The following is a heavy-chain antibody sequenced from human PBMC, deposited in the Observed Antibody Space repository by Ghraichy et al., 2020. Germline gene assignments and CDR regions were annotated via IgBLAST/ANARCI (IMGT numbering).Heavy chain of an antibody. J-gene: IGHJ6*02. CDR2: ISNSSRTI. Sequence: LSLTCAASGFTFSSYRMNWVRQAPGKGLEWVSYISNSSRTIYYADSVKGRLTISRENAKNTLYLQMNTLRAEDTAVYYCARAVFVVVPAAIPIYYYYGMDVWGQGTTVTVSS. CDR1: GFTFSSYR. V-gene: IGHV3-48*04. CDR3: ARAVFVVVPAAIPIYYYYGMDV. D-gene: IGHD2-2*02.